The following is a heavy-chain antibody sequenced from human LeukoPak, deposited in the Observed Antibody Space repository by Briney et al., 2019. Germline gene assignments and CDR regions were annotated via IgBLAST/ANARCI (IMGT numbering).Heavy chain of an antibody. Sequence: PGGSLRLSCATSQFNFNKFGMTWVRQAPGKGLEWVSAISGSGGSTYYADSVKGRFTISRDNSKNTLYLQMNSLRAEDTAVYYCAKTTNIAAAGMLDYWGQGTLVTVSS. V-gene: IGHV3-23*01. D-gene: IGHD6-13*01. CDR3: AKTTNIAAAGMLDY. CDR1: QFNFNKFG. CDR2: ISGSGGST. J-gene: IGHJ4*02.